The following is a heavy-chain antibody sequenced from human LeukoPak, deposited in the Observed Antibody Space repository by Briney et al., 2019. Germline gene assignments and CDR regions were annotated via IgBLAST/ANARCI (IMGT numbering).Heavy chain of an antibody. CDR2: MYYSGST. D-gene: IGHD3-10*01. Sequence: PSETLSLTCTVSGGSISNRNFYWGWIRQSPGKGLECIGSMYYSGSTYYNPSLKSRVTISIDTSKNQFSLKLSSVTAADTAVYYCASDGSGSYYRTGYFDYWGQGTLVTVS. J-gene: IGHJ4*02. CDR1: GGSISNRNFY. V-gene: IGHV4-39*07. CDR3: ASDGSGSYYRTGYFDY.